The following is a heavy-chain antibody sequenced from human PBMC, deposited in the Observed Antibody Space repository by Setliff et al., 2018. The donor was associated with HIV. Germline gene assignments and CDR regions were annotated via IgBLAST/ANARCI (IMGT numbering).Heavy chain of an antibody. CDR1: GFSVSSGYY. V-gene: IGHV4-38-2*02. CDR3: ARDLGGSLVRGWFDP. J-gene: IGHJ5*02. D-gene: IGHD3-16*01. CDR2: ISHSGIT. Sequence: KPSETLSLTCAVSGFSVSSGYYWGWIRQPPGKGLEWIGSISHSGITNYNPSLKSRVTISVDTSKNQFSLKLSSVTAADTAVYYCARDLGGSLVRGWFDPWGQGTLVTVSS.